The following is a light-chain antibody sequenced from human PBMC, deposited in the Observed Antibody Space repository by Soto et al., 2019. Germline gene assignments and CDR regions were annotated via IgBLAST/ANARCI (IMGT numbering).Light chain of an antibody. V-gene: IGLV1-40*01. CDR2: YNT. CDR3: QCYDSSLTVL. CDR1: GSTFGAGSD. Sequence: QSVLTQPPSVSGAPGQRVTISCTMSGSTFGAGSDVHWYQQVPGTAPKLLISYNTNRPSGVPDRFSGSKSGTSASLAISGLQPEDEADYYCQCYDSSLTVLFGGGTKLTVL. J-gene: IGLJ2*01.